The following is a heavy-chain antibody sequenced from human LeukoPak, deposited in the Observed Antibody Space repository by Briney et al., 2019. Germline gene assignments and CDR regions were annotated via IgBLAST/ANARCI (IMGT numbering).Heavy chain of an antibody. CDR3: ARVSGYSGTAFDY. CDR2: IKQDGSEK. J-gene: IGHJ4*02. Sequence: GGSLRLSCAASGFTFSSYWMSWVRQAPGKGLEWVANIKQDGSEKYYVDSVKGRFTISRDNAKNSLYLQMNSLGAEDTAVYYCARVSGYSGTAFDYWGQGTLVTVSS. CDR1: GFTFSSYW. D-gene: IGHD3-22*01. V-gene: IGHV3-7*05.